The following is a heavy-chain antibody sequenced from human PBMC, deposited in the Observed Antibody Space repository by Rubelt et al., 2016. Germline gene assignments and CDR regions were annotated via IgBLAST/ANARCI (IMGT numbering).Heavy chain of an antibody. V-gene: IGHV3-21*01. CDR3: ARDASFSNWFDP. Sequence: GGSLRLSCAASGFTFSGYEMNWVRQAPGKGLEWVSSISSSSSYIYYADSVKGRFTISRDNAKNSLYLQMNSLRADDTGVYYCARDASFSNWFDPWGQGTLVTVSS. CDR1: GFTFSGYE. J-gene: IGHJ5*02. CDR2: ISSSSSYI.